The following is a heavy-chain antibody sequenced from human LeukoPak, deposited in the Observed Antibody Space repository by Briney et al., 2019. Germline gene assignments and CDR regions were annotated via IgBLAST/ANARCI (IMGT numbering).Heavy chain of an antibody. D-gene: IGHD1-26*01. CDR1: GYTLTELS. J-gene: IGHJ4*02. V-gene: IGHV1-24*01. Sequence: ASVTVSCKVSGYTLTELSMHWVRQAPGKGLEWMGGFDPEDGETIYAQKFQGRVTMTEDTSTDTAYMELSSLRSEDAAVYYCATGQSGSYYVAWAYWGQGTLVTVSS. CDR2: FDPEDGET. CDR3: ATGQSGSYYVAWAY.